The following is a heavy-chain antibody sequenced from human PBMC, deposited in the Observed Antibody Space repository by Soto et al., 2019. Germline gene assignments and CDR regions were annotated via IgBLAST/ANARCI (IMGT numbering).Heavy chain of an antibody. V-gene: IGHV4-59*08. CDR3: ASVPNVLAV. CDR1: GGSINNYY. J-gene: IGHJ6*02. CDR2: FYDSGSS. D-gene: IGHD3-16*01. Sequence: SETLSLTCTVSGGSINNYYWGWIRQPPGKGLEWIGYFYDSGSSHYSPSLESRVTISADTSKNQVSLKLSSVTAADTAVYYCASVPNVLAVSGQGTTVTVSS.